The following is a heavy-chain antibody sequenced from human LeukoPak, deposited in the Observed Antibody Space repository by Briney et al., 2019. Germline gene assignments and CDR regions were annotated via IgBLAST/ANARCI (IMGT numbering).Heavy chain of an antibody. CDR2: IYTSGST. V-gene: IGHV4-4*07. J-gene: IGHJ6*03. Sequence: SETLSLTCTVSGGSLSSYYWSWIRQPAGKGLEWIGRIYTSGSTNYNPSLKSRVTISVDKSKNQFSLKLSSVTAADTAVYYCASSAAGYYYYYMDVWGKGTTVTVSS. CDR3: ASSAAGYYYYYMDV. CDR1: GGSLSSYY. D-gene: IGHD6-13*01.